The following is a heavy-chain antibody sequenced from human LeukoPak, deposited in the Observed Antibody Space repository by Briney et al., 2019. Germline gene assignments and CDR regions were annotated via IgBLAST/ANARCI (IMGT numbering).Heavy chain of an antibody. J-gene: IGHJ6*03. Sequence: PGGSLRLSCAASGFTFDDYAMHWVRQAPGKGLEWVSGISWNSGSIGYADSVKGRFTISRDNAKNSLYLQMNSLRAEDMALYYCAKGNYDILTGPMDVWGKGTTVTVSS. D-gene: IGHD3-9*01. V-gene: IGHV3-9*03. CDR3: AKGNYDILTGPMDV. CDR1: GFTFDDYA. CDR2: ISWNSGSI.